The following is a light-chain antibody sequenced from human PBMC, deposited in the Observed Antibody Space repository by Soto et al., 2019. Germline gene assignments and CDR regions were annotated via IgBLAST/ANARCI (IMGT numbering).Light chain of an antibody. V-gene: IGLV7-46*01. Sequence: QAVVTQEPSLTVSPGGTVTLTCGSSTGAVTSGPYPYWFQQKPGQAPRTLIYDTSNKHSWTPARFSGSLLGGQAALTLSGAQPEDEAEYYCLLSYSGARFWVFGGGTTLTLL. J-gene: IGLJ3*02. CDR2: DTS. CDR1: TGAVTSGPY. CDR3: LLSYSGARFWV.